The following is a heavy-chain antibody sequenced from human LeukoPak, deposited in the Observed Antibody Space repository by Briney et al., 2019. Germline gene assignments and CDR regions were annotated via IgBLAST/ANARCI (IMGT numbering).Heavy chain of an antibody. Sequence: SXXXSCKASGGTFSSYAISWVRQAPGQGLEWMGRIIPIFGTANYAQKFQGRDTITTDETTSTDYMELRRLRSEETDVYYCARVGSAWDNYFDYWGQGTLVTVSS. D-gene: IGHD1-26*01. CDR1: GGTFSSYA. J-gene: IGHJ4*02. CDR2: IIPIFGTA. V-gene: IGHV1-69*05. CDR3: ARVGSAWDNYFDY.